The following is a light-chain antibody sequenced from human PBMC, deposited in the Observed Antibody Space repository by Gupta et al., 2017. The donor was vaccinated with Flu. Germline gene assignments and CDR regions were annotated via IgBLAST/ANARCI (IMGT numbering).Light chain of an antibody. CDR3: QSSKSTATPGV. V-gene: IGLV2-14*03. CDR2: EDS. Sequence: TTSCTGTTGDVLAKNYASWYQQHPGQAPKVMMYEDSRRPSGVPKRFSGSKSGTTVSLTISGVQAEDEADYYCQSSKSTATPGVFGGGTKLTV. CDR1: TGDVLAKNY. J-gene: IGLJ3*02.